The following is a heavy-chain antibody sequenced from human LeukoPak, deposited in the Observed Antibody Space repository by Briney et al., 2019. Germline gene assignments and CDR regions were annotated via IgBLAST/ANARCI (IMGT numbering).Heavy chain of an antibody. J-gene: IGHJ4*02. D-gene: IGHD6-13*01. V-gene: IGHV1-18*01. Sequence: ASVKVSCKASGYTLTSYGVSWVRQAPGQGLEWIGWISAYNGNTNYAQKLQGRVTMTTDTSTSTAYMELRSLRSDDTAVYYCARGFGSSWYGSFDYWGQGTLVTVSS. CDR1: GYTLTSYG. CDR3: ARGFGSSWYGSFDY. CDR2: ISAYNGNT.